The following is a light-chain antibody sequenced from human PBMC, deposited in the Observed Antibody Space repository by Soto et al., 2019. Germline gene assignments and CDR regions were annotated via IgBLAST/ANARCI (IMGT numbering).Light chain of an antibody. V-gene: IGKV3-15*01. CDR3: QRYNNWPLT. CDR1: QGIGST. CDR2: GAS. J-gene: IGKJ4*01. Sequence: EIVMTHSPATLSVFRWEIATLSCRASQGIGSTLAWYQQKPGQTPRLLIYGASTRATGVPARFSGSGSGTEFTLTINSLQSEDSAVYYCQRYNNWPLTFGGGTKVDNK.